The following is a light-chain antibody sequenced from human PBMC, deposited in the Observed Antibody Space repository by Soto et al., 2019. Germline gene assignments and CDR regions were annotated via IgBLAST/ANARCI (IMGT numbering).Light chain of an antibody. CDR2: GAS. CDR1: QRVSSTY. V-gene: IGKV3-20*01. J-gene: IGKJ1*01. CDR3: QHYGSTPWS. Sequence: VFTPAPGPLALFPGRRGTLSWRGSQRVSSTYLAWYQQRPGQAPRLLIYGASTRATDIPDRISGSGSGTDFTLTISRLEPEDFAVYYCQHYGSTPWSFGQGTKVDIK.